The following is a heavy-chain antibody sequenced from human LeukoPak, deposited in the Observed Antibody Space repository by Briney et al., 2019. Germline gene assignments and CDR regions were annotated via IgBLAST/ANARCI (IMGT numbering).Heavy chain of an antibody. J-gene: IGHJ4*02. CDR1: GYTFTSYG. Sequence: GASVKVSCKASGYTFTSYGISWVRQAPGQGLEWMGWISAYNGNTNYAQKLQGRVTMTTDTSTSTACMELRSLRSDDTAVYYCARGGDYYDSSGYSRLGYWGQGTLVTVSS. CDR2: ISAYNGNT. CDR3: ARGGDYYDSSGYSRLGY. D-gene: IGHD3-22*01. V-gene: IGHV1-18*01.